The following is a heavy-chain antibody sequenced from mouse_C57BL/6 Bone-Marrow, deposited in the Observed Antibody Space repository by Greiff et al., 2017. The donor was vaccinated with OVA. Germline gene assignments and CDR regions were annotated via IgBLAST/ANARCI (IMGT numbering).Heavy chain of an antibody. CDR2: ISGGGGNT. J-gene: IGHJ4*01. D-gene: IGHD1-1*01. Sequence: EVQGVESGGGLVKPGGSLKLSCAASGFTFSSYPMSWVRQTPEKRLEWVATISGGGGNTYYPDSVKGRFTISRDNAKNTLYLQMSSLRSEDTALYYCARRGYYGSSYAMDYWGQGTSVTVSS. CDR1: GFTFSSYP. V-gene: IGHV5-9*01. CDR3: ARRGYYGSSYAMDY.